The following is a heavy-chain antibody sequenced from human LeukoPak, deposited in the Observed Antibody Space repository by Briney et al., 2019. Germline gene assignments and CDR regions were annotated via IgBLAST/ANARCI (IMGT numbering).Heavy chain of an antibody. CDR2: INHSGST. CDR1: GWSFSGYY. J-gene: IGHJ4*02. Sequence: AETLSLTCAVSGWSFSGYYWSWIRQPPGKGLEWMGEINHSGSTKYNPSLMSRVSISVDTSKNQFSLKLSSVTAADTAVYYCARDSRSGSYGANFDYWGQGTLVTVSS. V-gene: IGHV4-34*01. D-gene: IGHD1-26*01. CDR3: ARDSRSGSYGANFDY.